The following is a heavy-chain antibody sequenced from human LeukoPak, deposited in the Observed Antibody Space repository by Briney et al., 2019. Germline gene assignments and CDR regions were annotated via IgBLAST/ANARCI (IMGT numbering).Heavy chain of an antibody. CDR2: INPNSGGT. D-gene: IGHD2-2*01. CDR1: GYTFTGYY. CDR3: AREQDIVVVPAGFDP. J-gene: IGHJ5*02. V-gene: IGHV1-2*06. Sequence: ASVKVSCKASGYTFTGYYMHWLRQAPGQGLEWIGRINPNSGGTNYAQKFQGRVTMTRDTSISTAYMELSRLRSDDTAVYYCAREQDIVVVPAGFDPWGQGTLVTVSS.